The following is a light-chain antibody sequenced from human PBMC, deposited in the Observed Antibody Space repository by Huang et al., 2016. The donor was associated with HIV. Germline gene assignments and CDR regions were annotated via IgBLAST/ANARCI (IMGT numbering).Light chain of an antibody. V-gene: IGKV1-27*01. Sequence: DIQMTQSPTFLSASVGDRVTITCRASQGIANYLAWYQQKPGKVPQLLIYASSTLQSGVPARFRGSGSVTDFTLTISSLQPEDVATYYCQGYNSAPFTFGPGTKVDLK. CDR2: ASS. CDR3: QGYNSAPFT. J-gene: IGKJ3*01. CDR1: QGIANY.